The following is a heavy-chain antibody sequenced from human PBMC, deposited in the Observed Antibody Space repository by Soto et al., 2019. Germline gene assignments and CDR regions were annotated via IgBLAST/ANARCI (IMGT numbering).Heavy chain of an antibody. V-gene: IGHV3-7*01. CDR1: GFTFSSYW. Sequence: GGSLRLSCAASGFTFSSYWMSWVRQAPGKGLEWVANIKQDGSEKYYVDSVKGRFTISRDNAKNSLYLQMNSLRAEDRAVYYCARDGIVVVPAAFDYWGQGTLVTVSS. CDR3: ARDGIVVVPAAFDY. J-gene: IGHJ4*02. CDR2: IKQDGSEK. D-gene: IGHD2-2*01.